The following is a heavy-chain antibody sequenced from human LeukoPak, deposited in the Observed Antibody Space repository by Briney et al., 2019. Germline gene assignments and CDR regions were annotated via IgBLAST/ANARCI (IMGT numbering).Heavy chain of an antibody. D-gene: IGHD2-2*01. J-gene: IGHJ4*02. V-gene: IGHV3-7*01. CDR1: GFTFSSYW. CDR3: ARSYGYQLLPFDY. CDR2: IKQDGSEK. Sequence: PGGSLRLSCAASGFTFSSYWMSWVRQAPGKGLEWVANIKQDGSEKYYVDSVKGRSTISRDNAKNSLYLQMNSLRAEDTAVYYCARSYGYQLLPFDYWGQGTLVTVSS.